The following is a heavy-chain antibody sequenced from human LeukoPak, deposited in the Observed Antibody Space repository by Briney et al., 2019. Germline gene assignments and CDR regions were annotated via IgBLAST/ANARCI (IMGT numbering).Heavy chain of an antibody. D-gene: IGHD6-13*01. CDR1: GYSISNSYY. CDR2: IYHSGNT. Sequence: SETLSLTCTVSGYSISNSYYWGWIRQPPGKGLEWIGSIYHSGNTYYNPSLKSRVTISVDTSKNQFSLKLSSVTAADTAVYYCAREGSYSSSWYGGDYWGQGTLVTVSS. J-gene: IGHJ4*02. CDR3: AREGSYSSSWYGGDY. V-gene: IGHV4-38-2*02.